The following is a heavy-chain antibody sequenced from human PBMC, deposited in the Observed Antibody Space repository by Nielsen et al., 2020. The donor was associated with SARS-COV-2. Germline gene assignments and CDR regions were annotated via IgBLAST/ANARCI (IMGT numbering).Heavy chain of an antibody. CDR2: IDPSDSYT. D-gene: IGHD3-10*01. CDR3: ARRPHYYGSGSYYLKVGFDP. CDR1: GYSFTSYW. J-gene: IGHJ5*02. Sequence: GESLKISCKGSGYSFTSYWISWVRQMPGKGLEWMGRIDPSDSYTNYSPSFQGHVTISADKSISTAYLQWSSLKASDTAMYYCARRPHYYGSGSYYLKVGFDPWGQGTLVTVSS. V-gene: IGHV5-10-1*01.